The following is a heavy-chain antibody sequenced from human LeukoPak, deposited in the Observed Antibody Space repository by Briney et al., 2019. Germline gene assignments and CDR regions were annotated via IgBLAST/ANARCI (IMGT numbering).Heavy chain of an antibody. CDR1: GGTFSSYA. Sequence: ASVKLSCKASGGTFSSYAISWVRQAPGQGLEWMGRIIPIFGTANYAQKFQGRVTITADESTSTAYMELSSLRSEDTAVYYCARGRCSGGSCYSSDFDYWGQGTLVTVSS. CDR2: IIPIFGTA. V-gene: IGHV1-69*13. D-gene: IGHD2-15*01. CDR3: ARGRCSGGSCYSSDFDY. J-gene: IGHJ4*02.